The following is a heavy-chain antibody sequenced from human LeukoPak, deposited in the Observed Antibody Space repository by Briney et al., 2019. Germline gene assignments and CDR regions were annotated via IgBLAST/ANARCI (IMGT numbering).Heavy chain of an antibody. CDR3: ARDNYLNYYGSGVHDY. D-gene: IGHD3-10*01. CDR2: RKLDGSAT. V-gene: IGHV3-7*01. J-gene: IGHJ4*02. CDR1: GFTFSNFW. Sequence: PGGSLRLSCAASGFTFSNFWMAWVRQVPGKGPEWVADRKLDGSATYYLDSVRGRFTISRDNAMNSLYLQMNSLRAEDTAVYYCARDNYLNYYGSGVHDYWGQGTLVTVSS.